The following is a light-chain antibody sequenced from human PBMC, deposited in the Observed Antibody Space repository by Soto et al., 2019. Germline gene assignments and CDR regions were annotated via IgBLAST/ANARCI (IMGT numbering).Light chain of an antibody. CDR1: SSDVGGYNY. Sequence: QSVLTQPASVSGSPGQSITISCTGTSSDVGGYNYVSWYQQHPGKAPKLMIYEVTNRPSGVSTRFSGSKSGNTASLTISGLQAEDEADYYCSSYASSSRYDFGTGTKVTVL. CDR3: SSYASSSRYD. J-gene: IGLJ1*01. CDR2: EVT. V-gene: IGLV2-14*01.